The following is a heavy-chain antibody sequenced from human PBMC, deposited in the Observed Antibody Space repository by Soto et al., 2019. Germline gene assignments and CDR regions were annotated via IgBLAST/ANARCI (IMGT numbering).Heavy chain of an antibody. V-gene: IGHV3-30*18. CDR3: TNDEYYVTSESQPGFAY. J-gene: IGHJ4*02. CDR1: GFTFNSYG. CDR2: ISYDGSEE. Sequence: QVQLEQSGGGVVQPGRSLRLSCAASGFTFNSYGMHWVRQAPGKGLEWVAVISYDGSEEYYGDSVKGRFTISRDNLKNTLYLQMNSLRTEDTAVYYCTNDEYYVTSESQPGFAYWGQGALVTVSS. D-gene: IGHD3-22*01.